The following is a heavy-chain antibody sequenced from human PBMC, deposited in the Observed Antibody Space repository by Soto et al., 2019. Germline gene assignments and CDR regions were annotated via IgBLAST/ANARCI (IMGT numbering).Heavy chain of an antibody. V-gene: IGHV1-46*01. D-gene: IGHD3-22*01. J-gene: IGHJ6*04. CDR2: INPSGGST. Sequence: ASVKVSCEASGYTFTSSYMHCERQAPGQGLEWRGIINPSGGSTTYAQKFQSRVTMARDTSTSTVYMELSSLRSEDAAVDYCARDRLITRGGTVLDLDYSSGMAVWGERTTVTVSS. CDR3: ARDRLITRGGTVLDLDYSSGMAV. CDR1: GYTFTSSY.